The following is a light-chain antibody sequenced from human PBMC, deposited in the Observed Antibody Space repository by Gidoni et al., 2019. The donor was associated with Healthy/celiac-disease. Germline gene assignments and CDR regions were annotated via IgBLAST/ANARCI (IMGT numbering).Light chain of an antibody. CDR2: KDS. CDR1: ALPKQY. V-gene: IGLV3-25*02. CDR3: QSADSSGTSWL. J-gene: IGLJ3*02. Sequence: SYELTQPPSVSVSPGQTARITCSGDALPKQYAYWYQQKPGQAPVLVIYKDSERPSGIPERFSGSSSGTTVTFTISGVQAEDEADYYCQSADSSGTSWLFGGGTKLTVL.